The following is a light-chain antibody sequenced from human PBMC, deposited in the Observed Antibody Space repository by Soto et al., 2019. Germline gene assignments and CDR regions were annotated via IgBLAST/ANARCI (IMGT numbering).Light chain of an antibody. J-gene: IGLJ1*01. CDR2: EGI. Sequence: SELDQPAAVSGSPGQSITISCTRTSSDFGTYNLVSWYQHYPGKAPKLMIYEGIKRPSGVSNRFSGSKSGNTAFLTISGLQAEDEADYYCCSYAGSGTDNYVFGSGNKVNV. CDR3: CSYAGSGTDNYV. V-gene: IGLV2-23*01. CDR1: SSDFGTYNL.